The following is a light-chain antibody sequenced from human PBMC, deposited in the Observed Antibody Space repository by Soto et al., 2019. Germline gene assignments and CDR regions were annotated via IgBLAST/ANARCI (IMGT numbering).Light chain of an antibody. CDR1: QAIGNY. CDR2: AAS. V-gene: IGKV1-27*01. CDR3: QKYNSAPLT. J-gene: IGKJ4*01. Sequence: FPSSLSASVGDRITITCRASQAIGNYLAWYQQKPGKVPKLLIYAASTLQSGVPSRFSGSGSGTDFTLTISSLQPEDVATYYCQKYNSAPLTFGGGTKVDIK.